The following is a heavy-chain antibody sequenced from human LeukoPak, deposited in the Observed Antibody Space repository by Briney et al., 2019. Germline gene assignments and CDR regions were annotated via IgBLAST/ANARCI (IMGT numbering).Heavy chain of an antibody. CDR2: INDSGRS. CDR1: GGSFSGYY. CDR3: ARGRGWNRYYYYSYMDV. V-gene: IGHV4-34*01. D-gene: IGHD6-19*01. J-gene: IGHJ6*03. Sequence: SETLSLTCGVYGGSFSGYYWSWIRQPPGKGLEWIGEINDSGRSNYKSSLKSRVTISEDTSKNQFSLKLSSVTAADTAVYYCARGRGWNRYYYYSYMDVWGKGTTVTVSS.